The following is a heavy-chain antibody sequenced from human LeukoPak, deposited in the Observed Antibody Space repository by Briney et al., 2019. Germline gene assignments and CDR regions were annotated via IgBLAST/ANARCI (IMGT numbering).Heavy chain of an antibody. V-gene: IGHV3-7*01. CDR1: RFTFSSYW. CDR3: ARVGAADGTGVGMDV. J-gene: IGHJ6*02. CDR2: VKRDGSEK. Sequence: GGSLRLSCAASRFTFSSYWMTWVRQAPGKGLEGVAKVKRDGSEKYYVDSLKGRFTISRDNAKNSLYLQMNSLRAEDTAVYYCARVGAADGTGVGMDVWGQGTTVTV. D-gene: IGHD6-13*01.